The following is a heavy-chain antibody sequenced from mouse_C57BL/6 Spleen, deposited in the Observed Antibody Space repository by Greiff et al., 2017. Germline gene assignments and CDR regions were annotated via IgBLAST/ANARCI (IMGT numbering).Heavy chain of an antibody. J-gene: IGHJ4*01. CDR2: IDPSDSYT. D-gene: IGHD2-5*01. CDR3: ARRDYYSNLKDY. V-gene: IGHV1-69*01. CDR1: GYTFTSYW. Sequence: VQLQQPGAELVMPGASVKLSCKASGYTFTSYWMHWVKQRPGQGLEWIGEIDPSDSYTNYNQKFKGKSTLTVDKSSSTAYMQLSSLTSEDSAVYYCARRDYYSNLKDYWGQGTSVTVAS.